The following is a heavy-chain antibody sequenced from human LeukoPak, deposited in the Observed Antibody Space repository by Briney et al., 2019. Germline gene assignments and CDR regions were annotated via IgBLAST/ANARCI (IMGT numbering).Heavy chain of an antibody. CDR3: ALPRSLNWFDP. V-gene: IGHV3-11*01. J-gene: IGHJ5*02. CDR2: ISSSGSTI. D-gene: IGHD3-16*02. CDR1: GFTFSDYY. Sequence: PGGSLRLSCAASGFTFSDYYMSWIRQAPGKGLEWVSYISSSGSTIYYADSVKGRFTISRDNAKNSLYLQMNSLRAQDTAVYHCALPRSLNWFDPWGQGTLVTVSS.